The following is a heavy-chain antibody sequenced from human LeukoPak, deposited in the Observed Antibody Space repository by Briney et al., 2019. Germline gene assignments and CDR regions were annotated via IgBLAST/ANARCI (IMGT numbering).Heavy chain of an antibody. V-gene: IGHV3-49*04. D-gene: IGHD3-10*01. Sequence: GGSLRLSCTTSGFTFGDYGMSWVRQAPGKGLEWVGFIRSKAYGGTTEYAASVKGRFTISRDDFKSIAYLQMNSLETEDTAVYYCTRDRLLWYAYWGQGTLVTVSS. CDR1: GFTFGDYG. CDR2: IRSKAYGGTT. J-gene: IGHJ4*02. CDR3: TRDRLLWYAY.